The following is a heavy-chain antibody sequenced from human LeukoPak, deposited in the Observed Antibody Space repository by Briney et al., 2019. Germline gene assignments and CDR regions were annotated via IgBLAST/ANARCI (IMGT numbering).Heavy chain of an antibody. CDR3: ARGGSEHYYYYYYMDV. CDR1: GYTFTSYG. V-gene: IGHV1-8*02. CDR2: MNPNSGNT. Sequence: ASVKVSCKASGYTFTSYGISWVRQAPGQGLEWMGWMNPNSGNTGYAQKFQGRVTMTRNTSISTAYMELSSLRSEDTAVYYCARGGSEHYYYYYYMDVWGKGTTVTISS. J-gene: IGHJ6*03. D-gene: IGHD2-15*01.